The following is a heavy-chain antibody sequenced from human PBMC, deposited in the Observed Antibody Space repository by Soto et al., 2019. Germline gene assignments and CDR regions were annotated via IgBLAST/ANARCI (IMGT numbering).Heavy chain of an antibody. Sequence: EVELLESGGGLVQRGGALRISCAASGFTFSSYTMTWVRQAPGKGLGWVSSLSGSLDETTYADSVKCRFTISRDNLKNMLYLQMDDLRPEDTAVYYCATATTLQGRYWGQGTLVTVSS. D-gene: IGHD4-4*01. V-gene: IGHV3-23*01. CDR2: LSGSLDET. CDR1: GFTFSSYT. CDR3: ATATTLQGRY. J-gene: IGHJ4*02.